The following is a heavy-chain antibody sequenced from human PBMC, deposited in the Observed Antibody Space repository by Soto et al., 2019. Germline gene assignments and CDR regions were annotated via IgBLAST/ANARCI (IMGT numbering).Heavy chain of an antibody. CDR2: IYYRGNT. CDR3: ARLDIVASHFDF. V-gene: IGHV4-59*11. Sequence: PSETLSLTCTVSGPSITSHYWSWIRQPPGKGLEWIGYIYYRGNTNYNPSLKGRVTISVDRSKNQFSLDLSSVTAADTAVYYCARLDIVASHFDFWGQGSLVTVSS. CDR1: GPSITSHY. J-gene: IGHJ4*02. D-gene: IGHD5-12*01.